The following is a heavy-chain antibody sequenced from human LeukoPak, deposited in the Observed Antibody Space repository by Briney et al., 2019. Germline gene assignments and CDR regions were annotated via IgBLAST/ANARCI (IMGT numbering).Heavy chain of an antibody. CDR3: GRGHWGIDY. V-gene: IGHV3-11*04. CDR1: GFIFSDHY. CDR2: ITKSGTDM. Sequence: PGGSLRLSCGASGFIFSDHYMGWFRQAPGRGLEWISYITKSGTDMEYADSVKGRFTISRDNAKNSLFLQMNSLRAEDTAVYFCGRGHWGIDYWGQGTLVTVSS. J-gene: IGHJ4*02. D-gene: IGHD7-27*01.